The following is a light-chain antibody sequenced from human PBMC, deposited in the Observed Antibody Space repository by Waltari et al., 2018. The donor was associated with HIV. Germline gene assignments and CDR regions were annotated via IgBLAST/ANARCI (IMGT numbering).Light chain of an antibody. CDR2: DVT. Sequence: QSALTQPPSASGSPGQSVTLSCTGTSSDVGCSNYVSWYQQLPGRAPRLMIYDVTKRRSRVPDRFAGSKSGNTASLTVSGLQAEDEADYFCSSYSGSNTLVFGGGTKLTVL. CDR1: SSDVGCSNY. V-gene: IGLV2-8*01. J-gene: IGLJ2*01. CDR3: SSYSGSNTLV.